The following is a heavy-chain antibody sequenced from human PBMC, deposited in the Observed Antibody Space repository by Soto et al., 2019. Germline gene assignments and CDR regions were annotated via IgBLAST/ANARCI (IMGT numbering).Heavy chain of an antibody. J-gene: IGHJ6*02. D-gene: IGHD6-25*01. V-gene: IGHV5-10-1*01. Sequence: GESLKISCKGSGYSFSSYWIIWVRQMPGKGLEWMGRIEPSESYTNYRPSFRGRVTISLNKSITTAYLQWSSQEASDTSIYYGGRQQGRIAAEVDVWGQGTTVTVSS. CDR1: GYSFSSYW. CDR3: GRQQGRIAAEVDV. CDR2: IEPSESYT.